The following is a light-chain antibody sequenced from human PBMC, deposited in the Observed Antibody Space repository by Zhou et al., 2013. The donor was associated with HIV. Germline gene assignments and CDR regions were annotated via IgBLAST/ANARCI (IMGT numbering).Light chain of an antibody. Sequence: DIQLTQSPSFLSASVGDRVTITCRASQGISSYLAWYQQKAGKAPKLLIYAASTLQSGVPSRFSGSGSGTDFTLTISCLQSEDFATYYCQQYYTYPPYTFGQGTKLEIK. CDR2: AAS. J-gene: IGKJ2*01. CDR1: QGISSY. V-gene: IGKV1-9*01. CDR3: QQYYTYPPYT.